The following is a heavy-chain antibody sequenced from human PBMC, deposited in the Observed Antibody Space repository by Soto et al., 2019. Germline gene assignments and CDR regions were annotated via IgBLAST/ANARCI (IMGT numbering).Heavy chain of an antibody. Sequence: SVKVSCKASGFTFTSSAVQWVRQARGQRLEWIGWIVVGSGNTNYAQKFQERVTVTRDMSTSTAYMELSSLRSEDTAVYYCAAASPSGYSSGWYGVYFDYWGQGTLVTVSS. CDR3: AAASPSGYSSGWYGVYFDY. J-gene: IGHJ4*02. CDR2: IVVGSGNT. D-gene: IGHD6-19*01. V-gene: IGHV1-58*01. CDR1: GFTFTSSA.